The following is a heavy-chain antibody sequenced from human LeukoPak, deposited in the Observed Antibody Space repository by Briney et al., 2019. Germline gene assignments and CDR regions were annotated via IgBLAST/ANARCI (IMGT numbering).Heavy chain of an antibody. J-gene: IGHJ4*02. CDR1: GYSISSGYY. Sequence: SETLSLTCTVSGYSISSGYYWGWIRQPPGKGLEWIGRLYHSGSTYYNPSLTSRVTLSVDTSKNKFSLKLSSVTAADTAVYYCARLSQLWFGELLPFVDYWGQGTLVTVSS. CDR2: LYHSGST. CDR3: ARLSQLWFGELLPFVDY. V-gene: IGHV4-38-2*02. D-gene: IGHD3-10*01.